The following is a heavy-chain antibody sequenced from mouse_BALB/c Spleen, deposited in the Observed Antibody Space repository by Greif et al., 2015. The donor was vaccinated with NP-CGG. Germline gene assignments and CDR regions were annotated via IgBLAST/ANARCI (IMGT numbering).Heavy chain of an antibody. CDR1: GYTFTSYY. CDR2: IYPGNVNT. Sequence: QVQLQQSGPELVKPGASVRISCKASGYTFTSYYIHWVKQRPGQGLEWIGWIYPGNVNTKYNEKFKSKATLTADKSSSTAYMQLSSLTSEDSAVYFCARGGNGYGFAYWGQGTLVTVSA. V-gene: IGHV1S56*01. J-gene: IGHJ3*01. D-gene: IGHD2-2*01. CDR3: ARGGNGYGFAY.